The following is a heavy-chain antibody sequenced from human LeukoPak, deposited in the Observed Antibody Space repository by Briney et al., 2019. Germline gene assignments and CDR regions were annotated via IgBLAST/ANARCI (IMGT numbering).Heavy chain of an antibody. CDR1: GFTFSSYA. CDR2: ISGSGGST. CDR3: AKDPGYYDSSGYYFHTPFDY. J-gene: IGHJ4*02. D-gene: IGHD3-22*01. Sequence: GGSLRLSCAASGFTFSSYAMSWVRQVPGKGLEWVSAISGSGGSTYYADSVKGRFTISRDNSKNTLYLQMNSLRAEDTAVYYCAKDPGYYDSSGYYFHTPFDYWGQGTLVTVSS. V-gene: IGHV3-23*01.